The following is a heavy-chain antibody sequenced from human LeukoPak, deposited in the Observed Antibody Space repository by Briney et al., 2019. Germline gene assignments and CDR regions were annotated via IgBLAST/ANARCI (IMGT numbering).Heavy chain of an antibody. V-gene: IGHV7-4-1*02. CDR1: GYTFTNYA. CDR3: ARERRSSSPGEQQLVRAFDI. J-gene: IGHJ3*02. Sequence: ASVKVSCKASGYTFTNYAMNWVRQAPGQGLEWMGWINTNTGDPTYAQGFTGRFVFSLDTSVSTAYLQISSLKAEDTAMYYCARERRSSSPGEQQLVRAFDIWGQGTMVTVSS. CDR2: INTNTGDP. D-gene: IGHD6-13*01.